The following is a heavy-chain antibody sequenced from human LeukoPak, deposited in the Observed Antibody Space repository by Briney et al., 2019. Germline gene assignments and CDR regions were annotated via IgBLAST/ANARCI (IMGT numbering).Heavy chain of an antibody. J-gene: IGHJ4*02. V-gene: IGHV5-51*01. D-gene: IGHD3-10*01. CDR3: ARLPNYYGSGSQSEFDY. Sequence: GESLKISCKGSGYSFTSYWIGWVRQMPGKGLEWMGIIYPGDSDTRYSPSFQGQVTISADKSISTAYPQWSSLKASDTAMYYCARLPNYYGSGSQSEFDYWGQGTLVTVSS. CDR2: IYPGDSDT. CDR1: GYSFTSYW.